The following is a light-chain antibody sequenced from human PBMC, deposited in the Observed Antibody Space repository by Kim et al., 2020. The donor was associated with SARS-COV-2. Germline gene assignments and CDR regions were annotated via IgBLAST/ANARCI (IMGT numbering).Light chain of an antibody. CDR2: DAS. Sequence: ASVGDTFNITCRASQSVGDWLAWYQQKPGKAPKLLIYDASSLESGVPLRFSGGGYGTEFTLRISGLQPDDVASYYCQHYDSLSRTFAQGTKVDIK. CDR3: QHYDSLSRT. CDR1: QSVGDW. V-gene: IGKV1-5*01. J-gene: IGKJ1*01.